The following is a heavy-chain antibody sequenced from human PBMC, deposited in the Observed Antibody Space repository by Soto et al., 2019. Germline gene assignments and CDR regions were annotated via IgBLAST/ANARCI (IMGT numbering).Heavy chain of an antibody. CDR1: GGTFDHAA. V-gene: IGHV1-69*01. D-gene: IGHD3-9*01. Sequence: QVQLVQSGAEVKKPGSSVKVSCEAPGGTFDHAAITWVRQAPGQGLEWVGGINPMFNSTHYAQKFQGRVTITADAVTSTAFMELRGLTSAVTSVAYCARQIFAADYWGQGTLLVVSS. J-gene: IGHJ4*02. CDR3: ARQIFAADY. CDR2: INPMFNST.